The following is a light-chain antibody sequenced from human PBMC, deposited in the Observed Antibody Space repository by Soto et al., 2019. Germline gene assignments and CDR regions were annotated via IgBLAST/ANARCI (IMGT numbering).Light chain of an antibody. CDR2: DAS. CDR3: QQRSSSPFT. J-gene: IGKJ3*01. Sequence: EIVLTQSPATLSLSPGGRATLSCRASQRIGSYIVWYQQKPGQAPRLLIYDASKRAPGIPARFDGSGSGTDFTLTIRSLEADDFAVYYCQQRSSSPFTFGPGTKVDIK. V-gene: IGKV3-11*01. CDR1: QRIGSY.